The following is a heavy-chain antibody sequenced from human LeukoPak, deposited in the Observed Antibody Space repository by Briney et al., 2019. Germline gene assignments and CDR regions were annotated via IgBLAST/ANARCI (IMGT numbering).Heavy chain of an antibody. CDR1: GFTFSSYE. CDR3: AKDRYYDSSGPLGY. J-gene: IGHJ4*02. V-gene: IGHV3-48*03. Sequence: GGSLRLSCAASGFTFSSYEMNWVRQAPGKGLEWVSYISSSGSTIYYADSVKGRFTISRDNAKNSLYLQMNSLRAEDTAVYYCAKDRYYDSSGPLGYWGQGTLVTVSS. D-gene: IGHD3-22*01. CDR2: ISSSGSTI.